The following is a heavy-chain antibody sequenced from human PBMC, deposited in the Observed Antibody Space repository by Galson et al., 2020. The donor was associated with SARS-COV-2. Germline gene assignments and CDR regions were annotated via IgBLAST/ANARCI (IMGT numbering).Heavy chain of an antibody. V-gene: IGHV4-59*13. J-gene: IGHJ1*01. CDR2: IYYTGST. CDR1: GGSISSYY. Sequence: SETLSLTCTVSGGSISSYYWSWIRQPPGKGLEWIAYIYYTGSTDYNPSLKSRISISIDTSKKQFSLKVRSVSAADTAVYYCATSYGDSREYFQHWGQATLVTVSS. D-gene: IGHD4-17*01. CDR3: ATSYGDSREYFQH.